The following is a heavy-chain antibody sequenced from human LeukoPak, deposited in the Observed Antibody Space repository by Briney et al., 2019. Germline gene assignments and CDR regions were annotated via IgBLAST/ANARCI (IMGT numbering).Heavy chain of an antibody. CDR3: ATRLSGYPDYFGY. V-gene: IGHV3-23*01. CDR1: GFTFSTYA. J-gene: IGHJ4*02. D-gene: IGHD3-22*01. Sequence: PGGSLRLSCAASGFTFSTYAMSWVRQAPGKGLEWVSSISFTGGSTYYADSVKGRFTISRDNSKNRLYLQMNSLRAEDTAVYYCATRLSGYPDYFGYWARGPWSPSPQ. CDR2: ISFTGGST.